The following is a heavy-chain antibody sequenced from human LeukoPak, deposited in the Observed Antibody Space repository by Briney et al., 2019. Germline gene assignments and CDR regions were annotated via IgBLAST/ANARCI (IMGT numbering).Heavy chain of an antibody. CDR1: GFTFSSYG. Sequence: GGSLRLSCAAYGFTFSSYGMHWVRQAPGKGLEWVAVISYDGSNKYYADSVKGRFTISRDNSKNTLYLQMNSLRAEDTAVYYFARGDENEYYYYGMDVWGQGTTVTVSS. V-gene: IGHV3-30*03. J-gene: IGHJ6*02. CDR3: ARGDENEYYYYGMDV. D-gene: IGHD1-1*01. CDR2: ISYDGSNK.